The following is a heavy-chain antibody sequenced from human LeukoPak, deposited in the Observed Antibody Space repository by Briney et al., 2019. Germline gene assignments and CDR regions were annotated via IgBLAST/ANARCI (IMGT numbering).Heavy chain of an antibody. V-gene: IGHV3-23*01. Sequence: GGSLRLSCAASGFTFSSYAMSWVRQAPGKGLEWVSAISGSAGNTYYADSVKGRFTISRDNSKNTLYLQMNSLRAEDTAVYYCARVVAPGGNVDSYGMDVWGQGTTVTVSS. CDR2: ISGSAGNT. CDR3: ARVVAPGGNVDSYGMDV. CDR1: GFTFSSYA. J-gene: IGHJ6*02. D-gene: IGHD1-1*01.